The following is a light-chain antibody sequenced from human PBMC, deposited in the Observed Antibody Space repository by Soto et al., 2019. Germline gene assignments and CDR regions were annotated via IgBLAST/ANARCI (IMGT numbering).Light chain of an antibody. CDR3: QQRNNWPRVT. CDR2: DIS. Sequence: EIVLTQSPATVSLSPGERATLSCRASQIVTRHLAWYQQKPGQAPSLLIYDISNRDTGIPARFSGSESGTDFTLTISSLEPEDSAVYYCQQRNNWPRVTFGQGTKLEIK. J-gene: IGKJ2*01. CDR1: QIVTRH. V-gene: IGKV3-11*01.